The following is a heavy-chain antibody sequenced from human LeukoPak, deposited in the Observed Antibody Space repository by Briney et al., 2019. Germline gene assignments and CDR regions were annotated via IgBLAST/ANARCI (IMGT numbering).Heavy chain of an antibody. CDR3: ARASYDFDNPYYYYGMDV. V-gene: IGHV4-59*06. CDR2: IYYSGST. J-gene: IGHJ6*02. D-gene: IGHD3-3*01. CDR1: GGSISSYY. Sequence: SETLSLTCTVSGGSISSYYWSWIRQHPGKGLEWIGYIYYSGSTYYNPSLKSRVTISVDTSKNQFSLKLSSVTAADTAVYYCARASYDFDNPYYYYGMDVWGQGTTVTVSS.